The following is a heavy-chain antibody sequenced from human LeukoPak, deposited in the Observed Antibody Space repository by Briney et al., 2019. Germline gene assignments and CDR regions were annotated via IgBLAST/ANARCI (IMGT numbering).Heavy chain of an antibody. Sequence: PSETLSLTCTVSGGSISSGTHYWGWIRQPPGKGLEWIGSIYYSGSTYYNPSLKSRVTISVDTSKNQFSLKLSSVTAADTAVYYCARLPRHPKSNEIDPWGQGTLVTVSS. CDR3: ARLPRHPKSNEIDP. CDR2: IYYSGST. D-gene: IGHD1-1*01. CDR1: GGSISSGTHY. J-gene: IGHJ5*02. V-gene: IGHV4-39*01.